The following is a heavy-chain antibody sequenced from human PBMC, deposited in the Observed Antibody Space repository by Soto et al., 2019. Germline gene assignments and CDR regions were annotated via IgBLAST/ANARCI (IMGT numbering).Heavy chain of an antibody. J-gene: IGHJ6*02. V-gene: IGHV1-8*01. CDR1: GYSFTNND. CDR3: ASAVYTMVRGVIIPDYYGMDV. CDR2: MNPGSGDT. Sequence: GASVKVSCKASGYSFTNNDVSWVRQATGQGLEWMGWMNPGSGDTGYAQKFQGRVTMTRDISIATAYMELSSPRSEDTAVYYCASAVYTMVRGVIIPDYYGMDVWGQGTTVTVSS. D-gene: IGHD3-10*01.